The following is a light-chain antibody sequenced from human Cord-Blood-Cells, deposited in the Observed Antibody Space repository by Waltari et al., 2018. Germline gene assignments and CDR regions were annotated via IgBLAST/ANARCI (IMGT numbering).Light chain of an antibody. CDR1: SSNIGSNT. CDR2: SNN. V-gene: IGLV1-44*01. Sequence: QSVLTQPPSASGTPGQRVTISCSGSSSNIGSNTVNWYQQLPGTTPKLLSCSNNQRPAGVPDGFSGSKSGTSASLAISGLQSEDEADYYCAAWDDSLNGPLFGGGTKLTVL. J-gene: IGLJ3*02. CDR3: AAWDDSLNGPL.